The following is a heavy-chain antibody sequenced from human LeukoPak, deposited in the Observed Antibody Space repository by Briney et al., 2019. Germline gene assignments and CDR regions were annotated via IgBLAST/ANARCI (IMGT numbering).Heavy chain of an antibody. Sequence: ASVTVSCKASGYTFTSYGISWVRQAPGQGLEWMGWISADNGNTNYAQKFQGRVTMTTDTATSTAYMDLRGLRSDDTAVYDCARSQISSAFDSWGQGTLVTVSS. CDR2: ISADNGNT. D-gene: IGHD3-22*01. CDR3: ARSQISSAFDS. CDR1: GYTFTSYG. V-gene: IGHV1-18*01. J-gene: IGHJ4*02.